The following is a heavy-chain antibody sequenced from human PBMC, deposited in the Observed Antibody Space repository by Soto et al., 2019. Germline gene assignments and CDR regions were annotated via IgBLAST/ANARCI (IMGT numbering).Heavy chain of an antibody. J-gene: IGHJ4*02. Sequence: QITLKESGPPLVKPTQTLTLTCTFSGFSLSTSGVGVGWIRQPPGKALEWLALIYWDDDNGYSPPLKSSLTINKNTTKNHVDLTITNTDPLDTATYYSALPSGDSIDYWGQGTLVTVSS. D-gene: IGHD4-17*01. CDR2: IYWDDDN. CDR1: GFSLSTSGVG. CDR3: ALPSGDSIDY. V-gene: IGHV2-5*02.